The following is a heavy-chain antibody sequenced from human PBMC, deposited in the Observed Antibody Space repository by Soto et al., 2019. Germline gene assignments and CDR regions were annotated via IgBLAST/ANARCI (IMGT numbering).Heavy chain of an antibody. D-gene: IGHD6-19*01. Sequence: GESLKISCNGSGYSFTSYWIGWVRQMPGKGLEWMGIIYPGDSDTRYSPSFQGQVTISADKSISTAYLQWSSLKASDTAMYYCGSPQYSSVQRVVNYYYGMDVWGQGTTVTVSS. CDR1: GYSFTSYW. CDR2: IYPGDSDT. J-gene: IGHJ6*02. V-gene: IGHV5-51*01. CDR3: GSPQYSSVQRVVNYYYGMDV.